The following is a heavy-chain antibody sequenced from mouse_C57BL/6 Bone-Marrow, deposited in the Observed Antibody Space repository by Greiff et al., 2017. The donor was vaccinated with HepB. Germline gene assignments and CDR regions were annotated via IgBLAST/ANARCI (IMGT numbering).Heavy chain of an antibody. Sequence: EVKLEESGGGLVKPGGSLKLSCAASGFTFSSYAMSWVRQTPEKRLEWVATISDGGSYTYYPDNVKGRFTISRDNAKNNRYLQMSHLKSEDTAMYYCARAYYYGSSYYAMDYWGQGTSVTVS. J-gene: IGHJ4*01. CDR2: ISDGGSYT. V-gene: IGHV5-4*03. D-gene: IGHD1-1*01. CDR3: ARAYYYGSSYYAMDY. CDR1: GFTFSSYA.